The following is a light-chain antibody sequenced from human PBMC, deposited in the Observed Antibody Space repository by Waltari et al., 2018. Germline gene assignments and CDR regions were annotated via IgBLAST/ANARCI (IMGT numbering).Light chain of an antibody. CDR1: GRDIGGFNY. J-gene: IGLJ3*02. V-gene: IGLV2-14*03. CDR2: GVS. CDR3: CSYTTTTTWV. Sequence: QSALTQPAPVSGSPGQSITISCSGTGRDIGGFNYVSWYQQRPGKAPKLLSYGVSQRPSGVSDRFSGSKSGNRASLTISGLQAEDDSDYYCCSYTTTTTWVFGGGTKLTVL.